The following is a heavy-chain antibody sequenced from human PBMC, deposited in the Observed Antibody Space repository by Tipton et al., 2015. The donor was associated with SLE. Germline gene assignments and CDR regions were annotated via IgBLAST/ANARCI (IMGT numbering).Heavy chain of an antibody. CDR2: ISYDGSNK. CDR1: GITFSSYG. CDR3: AKGVGYSSSGYFDY. V-gene: IGHV3-30*18. J-gene: IGHJ4*02. Sequence: SLRLSCAASGITFSSYGMHWVRQAPGKGLEWVAVISYDGSNKYYADSVKGRFTISRDNSKNTLYLQMNSLRAEDTAVYYCAKGVGYSSSGYFDYWGQGTLVTVSP. D-gene: IGHD6-19*01.